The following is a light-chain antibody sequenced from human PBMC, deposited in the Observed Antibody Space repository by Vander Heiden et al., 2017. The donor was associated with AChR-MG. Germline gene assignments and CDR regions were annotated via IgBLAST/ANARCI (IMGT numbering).Light chain of an antibody. CDR2: DVS. Sequence: QSALTQPASVSGSPGQSLTISCTGTSSDVGGYNYVSWYQQHPGKAPKLMIYDVSKRPSGVSNRFSGSKSGNTASLTISGLQAEDEADYYCSSYTSSSTPWVFGGGTKLTGL. V-gene: IGLV2-14*01. CDR1: SSDVGGYNY. J-gene: IGLJ3*02. CDR3: SSYTSSSTPWV.